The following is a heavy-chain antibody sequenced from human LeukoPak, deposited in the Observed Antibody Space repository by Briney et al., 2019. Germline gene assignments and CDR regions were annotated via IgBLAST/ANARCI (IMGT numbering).Heavy chain of an antibody. J-gene: IGHJ6*02. V-gene: IGHV1-2*02. Sequence: ASVKVSCKASGYTFTSFGISWVRQAPGQGLEWMGWINPNSGGKNYAQKFQGRVTMTRDTSISTAYMELSRLRSDDTAVYYCARGYARTTGSGYGMDVWGQGTTVTVSS. D-gene: IGHD3-10*01. CDR2: INPNSGGK. CDR1: GYTFTSFG. CDR3: ARGYARTTGSGYGMDV.